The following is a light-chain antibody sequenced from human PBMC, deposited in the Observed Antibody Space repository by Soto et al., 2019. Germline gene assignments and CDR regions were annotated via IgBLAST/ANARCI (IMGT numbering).Light chain of an antibody. J-gene: IGLJ2*01. CDR3: AAWDDSFVV. CDR1: SSNIGSNY. CDR2: RNN. Sequence: HSVLTQPPSASGTPGQRVTISCSGSSSNIGSNYVYWYQQLPGTAPKLLIYRNNQRPSGVPDRFSGSKSGTSASLAISGLRSEDEADYYCAAWDDSFVVFGGGTKLTVL. V-gene: IGLV1-47*01.